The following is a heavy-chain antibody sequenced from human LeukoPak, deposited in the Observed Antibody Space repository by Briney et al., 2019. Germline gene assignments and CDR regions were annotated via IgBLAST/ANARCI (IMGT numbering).Heavy chain of an antibody. D-gene: IGHD5-12*01. J-gene: IGHJ4*02. CDR3: AKDAAGSWLYFDY. V-gene: IGHV3-9*03. CDR1: GFTLDDYA. Sequence: PGGSLRLSCAASGFTLDDYAMHWVRQAPGQGLERVSGISWNSGSIGYADSVKGRFTISRDNAKNSLYLQMNSLRAEDMALYYCAKDAAGSWLYFDYWGQGTLVTVSS. CDR2: ISWNSGSI.